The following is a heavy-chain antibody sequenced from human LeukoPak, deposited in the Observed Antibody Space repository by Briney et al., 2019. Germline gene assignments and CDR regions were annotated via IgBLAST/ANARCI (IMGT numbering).Heavy chain of an antibody. CDR1: GGTFSSYA. V-gene: IGHV1-69*04. CDR3: ARTPGGNSRAWFDP. J-gene: IGHJ5*02. CDR2: IIPILGIA. Sequence: SVKVSCKASGGTFSSYAISWVRQAPGQGLEWMGRIIPILGIANYAQKFQGRVTITADKSTSTAHMELSSLRSEDTAVYYCARTPGGNSRAWFDPWGQGTLVTVSS. D-gene: IGHD4-23*01.